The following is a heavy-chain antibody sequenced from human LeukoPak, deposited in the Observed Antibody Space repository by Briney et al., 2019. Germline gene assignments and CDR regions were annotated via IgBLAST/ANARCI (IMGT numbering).Heavy chain of an antibody. V-gene: IGHV4-34*01. CDR2: INHSGST. J-gene: IGHJ5*02. CDR3: ARGPMGFGSHNWFDP. D-gene: IGHD3-10*01. CDR1: GGSFSGYY. Sequence: SETLSLTCAVYGGSFSGYYWSWIRQPPGKGLEWIGEINHSGSTNYNPSLKSRVTISVDTSKNQFSLKLSSVTAADTAVYYCARGPMGFGSHNWFDPWGQGTLVTVSS.